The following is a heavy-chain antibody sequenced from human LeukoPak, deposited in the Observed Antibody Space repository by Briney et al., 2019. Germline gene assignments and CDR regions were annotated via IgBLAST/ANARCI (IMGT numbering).Heavy chain of an antibody. CDR1: GFTFSSYS. V-gene: IGHV3-21*01. Sequence: GGSLRLSCAASGFTFSSYSMNWVRQAPGKGLEWVSSISNSSSYIYYADSVKGRFTISRDNAKNSLYLQMNSLRAEDTAVYYCARDRRSDNYFDYWGQGTLVTVSS. J-gene: IGHJ4*02. CDR2: ISNSSSYI. CDR3: ARDRRSDNYFDY.